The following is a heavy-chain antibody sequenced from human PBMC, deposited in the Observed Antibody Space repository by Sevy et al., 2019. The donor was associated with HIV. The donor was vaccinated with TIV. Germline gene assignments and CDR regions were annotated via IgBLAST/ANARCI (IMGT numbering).Heavy chain of an antibody. Sequence: ASVKVSRKASGYTFTGYYMHWVRQAPGQGLEWMGWINPNSGGTNYAQKFQGRVTMTRDTSISTAYMELSGLGSDDTAVYYCARDPPGGGYYYYYGMDVWGQGTTVTVSS. V-gene: IGHV1-2*02. CDR1: GYTFTGYY. CDR3: ARDPPGGGYYYYYGMDV. J-gene: IGHJ6*02. CDR2: INPNSGGT. D-gene: IGHD3-10*01.